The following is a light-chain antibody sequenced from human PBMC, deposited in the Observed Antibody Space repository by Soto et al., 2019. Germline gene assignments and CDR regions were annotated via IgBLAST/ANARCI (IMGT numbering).Light chain of an antibody. V-gene: IGKV3-15*01. CDR1: QSVSSSY. Sequence: IVLTQSPSTLSLCPGERATLCCRTSQSVSSSYLAWYQQRPGQAPRLLIYGASTRATGIPARFSGSGSGTEFTLTISSLQSEDFAVYYCQQYNNWWTFGQGTKVDI. J-gene: IGKJ1*01. CDR3: QQYNNWWT. CDR2: GAS.